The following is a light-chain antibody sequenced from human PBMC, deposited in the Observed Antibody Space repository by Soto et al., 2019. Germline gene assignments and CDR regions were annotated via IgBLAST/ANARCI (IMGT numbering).Light chain of an antibody. CDR2: EVS. V-gene: IGLV2-8*01. CDR3: SSYAGNNIYV. Sequence: SVPTQPPSASRSPGQSVAISCTGSSIDVGEYKYVSWYQQHPGKAPKLVIYEVSKRPPVVPNRFSGSKSGNTASLTVSGLQSEDEAEYYCSSYAGNNIYVIGTGTKVTVL. CDR1: SIDVGEYKY. J-gene: IGLJ1*01.